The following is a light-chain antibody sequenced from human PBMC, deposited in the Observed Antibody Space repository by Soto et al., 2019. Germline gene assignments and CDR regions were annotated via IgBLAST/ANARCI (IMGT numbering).Light chain of an antibody. J-gene: IGKJ4*01. CDR3: QQFSSYPLT. CDR1: QTVRNNY. Sequence: IVLTQSPATLSLSPWERATLSCRASQTVRNNYLAWYQQKPGQAPRLLIYDASSRATGIPDRFSGGGSGTDSTLTISRLEPEDFAVYYCQQFSSYPLTFGGGTKVDIK. V-gene: IGKV3-20*01. CDR2: DAS.